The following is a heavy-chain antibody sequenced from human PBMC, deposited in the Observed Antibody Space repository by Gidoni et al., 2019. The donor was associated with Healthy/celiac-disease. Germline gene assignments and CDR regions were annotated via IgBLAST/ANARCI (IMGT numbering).Heavy chain of an antibody. CDR3: ARHQPTYYDFWSGYSGMDV. V-gene: IGHV5-51*01. Sequence: EVQLVQSGAEVKKPGGSLKISCKGSGYSFTSYWIGWVRQMPGKGLEWMGIIYPGDSDTRYSPSFQGQVTISADKSISTAYLQWSSLKASDTAMYYCARHQPTYYDFWSGYSGMDVWGQGTTVTVSS. D-gene: IGHD3-3*01. CDR2: IYPGDSDT. CDR1: GYSFTSYW. J-gene: IGHJ6*02.